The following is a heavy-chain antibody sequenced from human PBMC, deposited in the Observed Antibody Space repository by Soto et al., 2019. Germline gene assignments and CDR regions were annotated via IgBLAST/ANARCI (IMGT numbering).Heavy chain of an antibody. Sequence: LSLTCTVSGGSISSYYWSWIRQPPGKGLEWIGYIYYSGTTYYNPSLKSRVTISVDTSKNQFSLKLSSVTAADTAVYYCRGYCSSTSCYGPYYYYGMDVWGQVTTVTVSS. D-gene: IGHD2-2*01. V-gene: IGHV4-59*08. J-gene: IGHJ6*02. CDR2: IYYSGTT. CDR3: RGYCSSTSCYGPYYYYGMDV. CDR1: GGSISSYY.